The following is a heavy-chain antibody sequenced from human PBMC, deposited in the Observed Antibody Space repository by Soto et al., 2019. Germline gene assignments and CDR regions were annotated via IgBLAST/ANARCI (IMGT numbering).Heavy chain of an antibody. D-gene: IGHD3-3*01. V-gene: IGHV3-7*01. CDR3: ARKGDDFWSGYYIWSNQYGMDV. CDR1: GFTFSSYW. CDR2: IKQDGSEK. J-gene: IGHJ6*02. Sequence: HPGGSLRLSCAASGFTFSSYWMSWVRQAPGKGLEWVANIKQDGSEKYYVDSVKGRFTISRDNAKNSLYLQMNSLRAEDTAVYYCARKGDDFWSGYYIWSNQYGMDVWGQGTTVTVSS.